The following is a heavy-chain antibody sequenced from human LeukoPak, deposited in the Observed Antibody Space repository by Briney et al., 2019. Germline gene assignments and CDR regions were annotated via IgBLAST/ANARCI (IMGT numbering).Heavy chain of an antibody. V-gene: IGHV1-2*02. Sequence: ASVKVSCKASGHTFTGYYMHWVRQAPGQGLEWMGWINPNSGDTNYAQKFQGRVTMTRDTSISTASMELSRLRSDDTAVYFCARDGYGGNSFDYWGQGTLVTVSS. D-gene: IGHD4-23*01. CDR2: INPNSGDT. J-gene: IGHJ4*02. CDR1: GHTFTGYY. CDR3: ARDGYGGNSFDY.